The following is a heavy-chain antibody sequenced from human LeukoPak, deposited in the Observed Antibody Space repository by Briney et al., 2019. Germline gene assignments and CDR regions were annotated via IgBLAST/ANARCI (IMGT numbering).Heavy chain of an antibody. CDR1: GYTFSSYG. J-gene: IGHJ4*02. CDR2: ISGYNGNT. CDR3: ARDVSGWSYFDY. V-gene: IGHV1-18*04. Sequence: AASVKVSCKASGYTFSSYGISWVRQAPGQGLEWMGWISGYNGNTNYAQKLQGRVTMTTDTSTSTAYMELRSLRSADTAVYYCARDVSGWSYFDYWGQGTLVTVSS. D-gene: IGHD6-19*01.